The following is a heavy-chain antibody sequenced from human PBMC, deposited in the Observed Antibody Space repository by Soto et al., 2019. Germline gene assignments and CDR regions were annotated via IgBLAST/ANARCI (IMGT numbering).Heavy chain of an antibody. CDR3: ASGRLVLEWLALGHGMDV. CDR2: IYYSGST. J-gene: IGHJ6*02. Sequence: SETLSLTCTVSGGSISSGGYYWSWIRQHPGKGLEWIGYIYYSGSTYYNPSLKSRVTISVDTSKNQFSLKLSSVTAADTAVYYCASGRLVLEWLALGHGMDVWGQGTTVTVSS. D-gene: IGHD3-3*01. CDR1: GGSISSGGYY. V-gene: IGHV4-31*03.